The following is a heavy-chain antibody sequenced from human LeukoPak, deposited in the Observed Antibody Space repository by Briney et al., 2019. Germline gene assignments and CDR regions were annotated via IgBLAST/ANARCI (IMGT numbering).Heavy chain of an antibody. CDR1: GYIFTGYY. V-gene: IGHV1-46*01. D-gene: IGHD4-23*01. J-gene: IGHJ5*02. Sequence: ASVKVSCKASGYIFTGYYMHWVRQAPGQGLEWMGIINPSGGSTSYAQKFQGRVTMTRDMSTSTDCMELSSLRSEDTAVYYCARDNSVEDTAWWFDPWGQGTLVTVSS. CDR3: ARDNSVEDTAWWFDP. CDR2: INPSGGST.